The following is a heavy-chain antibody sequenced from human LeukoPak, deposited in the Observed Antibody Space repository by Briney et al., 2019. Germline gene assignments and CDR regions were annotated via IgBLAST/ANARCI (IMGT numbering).Heavy chain of an antibody. J-gene: IGHJ4*02. CDR1: GSTFSSYS. Sequence: PGGSLRLSCAASGSTFSSYSMNWVRQAPGKGLEWVSYISSSSTIYYADSVKGRFTISRDNAKNSLYLQMNSLRDEDTAVYYCARSFAVAGGGYWGQGTLVTVSS. D-gene: IGHD6-19*01. V-gene: IGHV3-48*02. CDR3: ARSFAVAGGGY. CDR2: ISSSSTI.